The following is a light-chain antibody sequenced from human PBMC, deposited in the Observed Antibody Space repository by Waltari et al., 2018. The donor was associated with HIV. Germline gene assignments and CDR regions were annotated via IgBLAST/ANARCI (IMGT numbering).Light chain of an antibody. Sequence: QSALTQPASVSGSPGQSITISCTGTASDVGAYNFVSWYQQHPGKAPKLLIYDVTYRPSGSSNRFSGSKSGNTASLTISGLQAEDEADYYCSSYTSGSTLVFGGGTKLTVL. CDR2: DVT. V-gene: IGLV2-14*03. CDR3: SSYTSGSTLV. CDR1: ASDVGAYNF. J-gene: IGLJ2*01.